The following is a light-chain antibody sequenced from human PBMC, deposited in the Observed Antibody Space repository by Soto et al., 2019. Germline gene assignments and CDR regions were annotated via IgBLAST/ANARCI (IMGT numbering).Light chain of an antibody. J-gene: IGLJ1*01. CDR2: DVS. CDR3: SSYTSTSPYV. V-gene: IGLV2-18*02. CDR1: SSDVGTYNR. Sequence: LTQPPSVSGSPGQSVAISCTGTSSDVGTYNRVSWYQQPPGTAPRLMIYDVSNRPSGVPDRFSGSKSGNTASLTISGLQAEDEADYYCSSYTSTSPYVFGTGTKVTVL.